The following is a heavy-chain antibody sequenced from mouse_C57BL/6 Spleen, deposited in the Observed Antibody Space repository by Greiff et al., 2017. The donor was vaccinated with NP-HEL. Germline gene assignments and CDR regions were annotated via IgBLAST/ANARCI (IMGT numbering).Heavy chain of an antibody. CDR1: GYTFTDYN. J-gene: IGHJ2*01. D-gene: IGHD1-1*02. CDR2: INPNNGGT. V-gene: IGHV1-18*01. CDR3: ARGGLSQPYYFDY. Sequence: EVKLMESGPELVKPGASVKIPCKASGYTFTDYNMDWVKQSHGKSLEWIGDINPNNGGTIYNQKFKGKATLTVDKSSSTAYMELRSLTSEDTAVYYCARGGLSQPYYFDYWGQGTTLTVSS.